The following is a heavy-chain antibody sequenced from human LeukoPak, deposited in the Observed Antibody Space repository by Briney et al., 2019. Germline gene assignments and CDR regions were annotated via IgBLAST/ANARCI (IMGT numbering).Heavy chain of an antibody. CDR2: INPNSGGT. V-gene: IGHV1-2*02. CDR1: GYTFTGYN. CDR3: ARAPRMVVTPIYFDY. Sequence: ASVKVSCKASGYTFTGYNMQWVRQAPGQGLGWMGWINPNSGGTNSAQKFQGRVTMTSDTSISTAYMELSRLRSDDTALYYCARAPRMVVTPIYFDYWGQGTLVTVSS. D-gene: IGHD4-23*01. J-gene: IGHJ4*02.